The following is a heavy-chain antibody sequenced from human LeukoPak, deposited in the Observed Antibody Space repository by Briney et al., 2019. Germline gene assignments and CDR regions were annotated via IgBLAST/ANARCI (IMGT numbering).Heavy chain of an antibody. CDR2: ISSGNTYI. V-gene: IGHV3-21*01. CDR1: GFTFSRYN. Sequence: PGGSLRLSCAASGFTFSRYNMNWVRQAPGKGLEWVPSISSGNTYIYYADSVKGRFTISRDNAKNSLYLQMNSLRAEDTALYYCARDAAGYSSPPGVWFDPWGQGTLVTVSS. J-gene: IGHJ5*02. D-gene: IGHD6-19*01. CDR3: ARDAAGYSSPPGVWFDP.